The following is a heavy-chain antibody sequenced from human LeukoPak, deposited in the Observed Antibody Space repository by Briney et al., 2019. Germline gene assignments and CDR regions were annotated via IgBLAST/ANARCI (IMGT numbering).Heavy chain of an antibody. J-gene: IGHJ6*03. CDR2: ISGHNDDT. CDR3: ARAGYCSGGSCYPYYYYYYMDV. D-gene: IGHD2-15*01. V-gene: IGHV1-18*01. CDR1: GYTFTSYA. Sequence: ASVKVSCKASGYTFTSYAISWVRQAPGQGLEWMGRISGHNDDTNYAQRLQGRVTMTTDTPTSTAYMELRSLRSDDTAVYYCARAGYCSGGSCYPYYYYYYMDVWGKGTTVTVSS.